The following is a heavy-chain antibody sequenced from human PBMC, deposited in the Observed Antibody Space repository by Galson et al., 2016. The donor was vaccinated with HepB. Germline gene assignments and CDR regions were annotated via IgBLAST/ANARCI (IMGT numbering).Heavy chain of an antibody. CDR3: TSVKELGRGFHS. V-gene: IGHV6-1*01. D-gene: IGHD7-27*01. CDR2: TYYRSKWSY. J-gene: IGHJ4*02. CDR1: GDSVSSNNAG. Sequence: CAISGDSVSSNNAGWNWIRQSPSRGLEWLGGTYYRSKWSYDYADSVKSRITIQPDTTKNQFSLQLNSVTVEDTAVYYCTSVKELGRGFHSWGQGTLVIVSS.